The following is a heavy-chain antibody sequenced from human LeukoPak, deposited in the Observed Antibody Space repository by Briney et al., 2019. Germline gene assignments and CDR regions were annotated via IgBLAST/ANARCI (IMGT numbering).Heavy chain of an antibody. J-gene: IGHJ1*01. D-gene: IGHD2-15*01. CDR2: IIPIFGTA. V-gene: IGHV1-69*05. CDR1: GGTFSSYA. Sequence: GSSVKVSCKASGGTFSSYAISWVRQAPGQGLEWMGGIIPIFGTANYAQKFQGRVTITMDESTSTAYMELSSLRSEDTAVYYCARAACSGGSCYFEYFQHWGQGTLVTVSS. CDR3: ARAACSGGSCYFEYFQH.